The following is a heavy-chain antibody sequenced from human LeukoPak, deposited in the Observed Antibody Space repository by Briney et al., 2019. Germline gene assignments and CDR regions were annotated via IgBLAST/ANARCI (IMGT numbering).Heavy chain of an antibody. Sequence: PSETLSLTCTVSGGSMSSYYWGWIRQPPGKGLEWIGYISYSGSTNFNPSLKSRVTISVDTSKNQFSLKLSSVTAADTAVYYCAREGTAGTNLNWFDPWGQGTLVTVSS. V-gene: IGHV4-59*01. CDR3: AREGTAGTNLNWFDP. CDR2: ISYSGST. CDR1: GGSMSSYY. D-gene: IGHD1-14*01. J-gene: IGHJ5*02.